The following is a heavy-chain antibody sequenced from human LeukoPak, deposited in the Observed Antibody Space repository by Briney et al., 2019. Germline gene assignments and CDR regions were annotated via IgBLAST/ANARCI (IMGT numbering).Heavy chain of an antibody. V-gene: IGHV1-18*01. J-gene: IGHJ5*02. CDR1: GYTFTSYG. Sequence: ASVTVSCKASGYTFTSYGISWVRQAPGQGLEWTGWISAYNGNTNCAQKLQGRVTMTTDTSTSTAYMELRSLRSDDTAVYYCARDPTEFYDILTGYPHNWFDPWGQGTLVTVSS. D-gene: IGHD3-9*01. CDR3: ARDPTEFYDILTGYPHNWFDP. CDR2: ISAYNGNT.